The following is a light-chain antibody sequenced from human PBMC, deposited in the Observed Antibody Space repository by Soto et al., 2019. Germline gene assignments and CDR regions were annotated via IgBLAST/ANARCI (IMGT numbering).Light chain of an antibody. Sequence: DIQMTQSPSTLSASVGDTVTITCRASQSISSWLAWYQQKPGKAPKLLIYKASILETGVPSRFSGSGVGTEFTLTISSLQPDDFATYYCQHYNSYSGDTFGGGTKVEIK. CDR2: KAS. CDR1: QSISSW. J-gene: IGKJ4*01. CDR3: QHYNSYSGDT. V-gene: IGKV1-5*03.